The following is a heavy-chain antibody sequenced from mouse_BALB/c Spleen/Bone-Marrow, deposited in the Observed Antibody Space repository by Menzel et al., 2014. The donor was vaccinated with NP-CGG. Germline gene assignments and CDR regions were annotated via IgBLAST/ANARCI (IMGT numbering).Heavy chain of an antibody. CDR1: GYTFTIYW. J-gene: IGHJ3*01. V-gene: IGHV1-7*01. Sequence: VQLVESGAELAKPGASVKMSCKASGYTFTIYWMHWVKQRPGQGLEWIGYINPSTGYTNYNQKFKDKATLTADKSSSTAYMQLSSRTSEDSAVYYCGRYGGRSYDGFAYWGQGTLVTVSA. CDR2: INPSTGYT. CDR3: GRYGGRSYDGFAY. D-gene: IGHD2-12*01.